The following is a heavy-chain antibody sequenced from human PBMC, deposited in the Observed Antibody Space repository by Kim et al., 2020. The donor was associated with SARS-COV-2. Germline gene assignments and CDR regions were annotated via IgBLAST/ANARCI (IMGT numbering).Heavy chain of an antibody. V-gene: IGHV1-69*13. J-gene: IGHJ5*02. CDR1: GGTFSSYA. CDR3: ARVGDSSGRGNWFDP. Sequence: SVKVSCKASGGTFSSYAISWVRQAPGQGLEWMGGIIPIFGTANYAQKFQGRVTITADESTSTAYMELSSLRSEDTAVYYCARVGDSSGRGNWFDPWGQGTLVTVSS. CDR2: IIPIFGTA. D-gene: IGHD6-19*01.